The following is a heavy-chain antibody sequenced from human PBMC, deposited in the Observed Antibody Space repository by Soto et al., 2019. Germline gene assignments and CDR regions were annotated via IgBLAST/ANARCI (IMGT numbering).Heavy chain of an antibody. J-gene: IGHJ5*01. D-gene: IGHD1-26*01. CDR1: GFTFSSYA. CDR2: ISYDGSNK. V-gene: IGHV3-30-3*01. Sequence: GGSLRLSCAASGFTFSSYAMHWVRQAPGKGLEWVAVISYDGSNKYYADSVKGRFTISRDNSKNTLYLQMNSLRAEDTAVYYCPRDCGSYYVRTLFASLGQRTLVSVYS. CDR3: PRDCGSYYVRTLFAS.